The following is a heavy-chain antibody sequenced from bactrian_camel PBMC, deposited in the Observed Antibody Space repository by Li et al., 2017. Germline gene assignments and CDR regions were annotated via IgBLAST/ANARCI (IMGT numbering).Heavy chain of an antibody. D-gene: IGHD3*01. J-gene: IGHJ6*01. Sequence: QLVESGGGLVQPGGSLRLSCSHSGYTYCNSDMAWFRQAPGKEREGVATIDSDGSTTYADSVKGRFTISRDNAKNTAYLQLNGLKTEDMAMYYCAKEGQSTELSPHPSYSNDYGGEFGNWGQGTQVTVS. CDR1: GYTYCNSD. CDR2: IDSDGST. CDR3: AKEGQSTELSPHPSYSNDYGGEFGN. V-gene: IGHV3S53*01.